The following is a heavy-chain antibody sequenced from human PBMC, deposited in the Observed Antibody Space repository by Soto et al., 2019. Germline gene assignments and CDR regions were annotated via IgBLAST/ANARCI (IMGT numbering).Heavy chain of an antibody. CDR3: AKEDYDFWSGYSFSLNWFDP. V-gene: IGHV3-23*01. J-gene: IGHJ5*02. CDR1: GFTFSSYA. CDR2: ISGSGGST. Sequence: GGSLRLSCTASGFTFSSYAMSWVRQAPGKGLEWVSAISGSGGSTYYADSVKGRFTISRDNSKNTLYLQMNSLRAEDTAVYYCAKEDYDFWSGYSFSLNWFDPWGQGTLVTVSS. D-gene: IGHD3-3*01.